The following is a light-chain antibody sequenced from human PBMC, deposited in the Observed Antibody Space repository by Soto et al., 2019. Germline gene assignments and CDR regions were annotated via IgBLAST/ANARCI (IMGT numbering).Light chain of an antibody. J-gene: IGLJ3*02. CDR3: SSYTSSSSYWV. Sequence: QSVLTQPASVSGSPGQSITISCTGTSSDVGGYNYVSWYRQHPGKAPKLMIYDVSNRPSGVSNRFSGSKSGNTASLTISGLQAEDEADYYCSSYTSSSSYWVFGGGTKLTVL. CDR2: DVS. CDR1: SSDVGGYNY. V-gene: IGLV2-14*01.